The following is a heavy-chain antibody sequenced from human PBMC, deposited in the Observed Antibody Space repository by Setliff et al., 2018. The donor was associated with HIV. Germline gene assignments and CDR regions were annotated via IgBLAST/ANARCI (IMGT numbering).Heavy chain of an antibody. CDR2: IRHSGYT. V-gene: IGHV4-59*01. Sequence: ASETLSLTCNVSGGSIGSYHWAWIRQSPGKGLEYIGNIRHSGYTNYNPSLKSRLNMSVDTSNYQISLKLTAVTAADTAVYYCAREFSERSPNPDHYYYYMDVWGKGTTVTVSS. J-gene: IGHJ6*03. D-gene: IGHD6-19*01. CDR1: GGSIGSYH. CDR3: AREFSERSPNPDHYYYYMDV.